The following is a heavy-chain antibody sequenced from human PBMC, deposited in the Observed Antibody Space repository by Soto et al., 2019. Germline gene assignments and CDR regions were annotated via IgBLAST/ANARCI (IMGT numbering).Heavy chain of an antibody. J-gene: IGHJ4*02. V-gene: IGHV3-30-3*01. D-gene: IGHD2-15*01. Sequence: GGSLRLSCAASGFTFSSYAMHWVRQAPGKGLEWVAVISYDGSNKYYADSVKGRFTISRDDSKNTLYLQMNSLRAEETAVYYCAREAGCSGGGCYYFDYWGQGTLVTVSS. CDR2: ISYDGSNK. CDR1: GFTFSSYA. CDR3: AREAGCSGGGCYYFDY.